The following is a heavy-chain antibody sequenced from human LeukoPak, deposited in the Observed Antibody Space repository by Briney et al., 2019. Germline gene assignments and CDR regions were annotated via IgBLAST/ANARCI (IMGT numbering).Heavy chain of an antibody. CDR2: INHSGST. Sequence: SETLSLTCAVYGGSFSGYYWSWIRQPPGKGLEWIGEINHSGSTNYNPSLKSRVTISVNTSKNQFSLKLSSVTAADTAVYYCARGGGLRYFDWLLYGFDPWGQGTLATVSS. D-gene: IGHD3-9*01. CDR1: GGSFSGYY. V-gene: IGHV4-34*01. CDR3: ARGGGLRYFDWLLYGFDP. J-gene: IGHJ5*02.